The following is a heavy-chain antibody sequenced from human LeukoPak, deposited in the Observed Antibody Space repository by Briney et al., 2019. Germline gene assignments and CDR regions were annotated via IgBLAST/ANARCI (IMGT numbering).Heavy chain of an antibody. V-gene: IGHV3-30*18. CDR2: ISYDGSNK. CDR1: GFTFSSYG. Sequence: GGSLRLSCAASGFTFSSYGMHWVRQAPGKGLEWVAVISYDGSNKYYADSVKGRFTIPRDNSKNTLYLQMNSLRAEDTAVYYCAKDQGSPLRGTYYYYGMDVWGQGTTVTVSS. D-gene: IGHD1-1*01. J-gene: IGHJ6*02. CDR3: AKDQGSPLRGTYYYYGMDV.